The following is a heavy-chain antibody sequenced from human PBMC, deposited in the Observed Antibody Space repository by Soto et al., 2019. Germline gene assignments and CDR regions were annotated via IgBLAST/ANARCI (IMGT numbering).Heavy chain of an antibody. CDR3: ARVGDGSGFYPFDY. CDR1: GFTFSSYW. CDR2: IKQDGSEK. Sequence: GGSLRLSCAASGFTFSSYWMSWVRQAPGKGLEWVANIKQDGSEKYYVDSVKGRFTISRDNAKNSLYLQMNSLRAEDTAVYYCARVGDGSGFYPFDYWGQGTLVTVSS. D-gene: IGHD6-19*01. J-gene: IGHJ4*02. V-gene: IGHV3-7*05.